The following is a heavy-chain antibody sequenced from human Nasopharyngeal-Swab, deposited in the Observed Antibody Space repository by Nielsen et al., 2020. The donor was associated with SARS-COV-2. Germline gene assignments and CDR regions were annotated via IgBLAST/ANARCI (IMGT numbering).Heavy chain of an antibody. V-gene: IGHV4-59*01. CDR3: ARNLMVRGVTSRAFDY. J-gene: IGHJ4*02. CDR2: IYYSGRT. D-gene: IGHD3-10*01. Sequence: WIRQPPGKGLEWIGFIYYSGRTNYNPSLKSRVTISVDTSKNQFSLKLSSVTAADTAVYYCARNLMVRGVTSRAFDYWGQGTVVTVSS.